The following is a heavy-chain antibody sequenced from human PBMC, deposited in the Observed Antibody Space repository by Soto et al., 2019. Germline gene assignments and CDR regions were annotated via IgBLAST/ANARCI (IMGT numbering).Heavy chain of an antibody. V-gene: IGHV1-69*02. CDR3: ARADMIVLDQTYFGLDV. J-gene: IGHJ6*02. D-gene: IGHD2-2*02. Sequence: QVQLVQSGAEVKKPGSSVKVSCKASGGTFSSYSISWVRQAPGQGLEWMGRIIPVLGIANYAQKLQGRVTLIADKSTSTAYMELSSLRTEDTAMYYCARADMIVLDQTYFGLDVWGQGTTVTVSS. CDR1: GGTFSSYS. CDR2: IIPVLGIA.